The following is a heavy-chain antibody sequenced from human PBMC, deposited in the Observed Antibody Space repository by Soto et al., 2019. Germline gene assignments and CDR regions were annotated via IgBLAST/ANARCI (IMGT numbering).Heavy chain of an antibody. Sequence: SETLSLTCTVSGGSISSSSYYWGWIRQPPGKGLEWIGSIYYSGSTYYNPSLKSRVTISVGTSKNQFSLKLSSVTAADTAVYYCATSNYGDNLFDYWGHGTLVTVS. CDR1: GGSISSSSYY. CDR2: IYYSGST. CDR3: ATSNYGDNLFDY. J-gene: IGHJ4*01. V-gene: IGHV4-39*01. D-gene: IGHD4-17*01.